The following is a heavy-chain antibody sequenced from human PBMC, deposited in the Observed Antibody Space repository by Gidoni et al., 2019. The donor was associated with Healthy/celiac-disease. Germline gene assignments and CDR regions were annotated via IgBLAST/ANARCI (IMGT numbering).Heavy chain of an antibody. Sequence: QLQLQESGPGLVKPSETLSLTCTVSGGSIGSSSYYWGWIRQPPGKGLEWIGSIYYSGSTYYNPSLKSRVTISVDTSKNQFSLKLSSVTAADTAVYYCASGTSSSWYPFGYWGQGTLVTVSS. CDR1: GGSIGSSSYY. CDR3: ASGTSSSWYPFGY. J-gene: IGHJ4*02. V-gene: IGHV4-39*01. CDR2: IYYSGST. D-gene: IGHD6-13*01.